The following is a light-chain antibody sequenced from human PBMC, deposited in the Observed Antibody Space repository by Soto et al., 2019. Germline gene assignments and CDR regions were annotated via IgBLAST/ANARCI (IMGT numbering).Light chain of an antibody. CDR3: QQYNPYSPWT. CDR1: QSISSY. J-gene: IGKJ1*01. V-gene: IGKV1-5*03. CDR2: KAS. Sequence: DIQMTQSPSSLSASVGDRVTITCRASQSISSYLNWYQQKPGKAPKLLISKASRLESGVPSRFSGSGSGTEFTLSISGLQPDDFATYYCQQYNPYSPWTFGQGTKLEIK.